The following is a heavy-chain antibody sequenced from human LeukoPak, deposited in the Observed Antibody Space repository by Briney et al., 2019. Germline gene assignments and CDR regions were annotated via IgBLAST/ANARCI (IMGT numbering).Heavy chain of an antibody. D-gene: IGHD4-17*01. Sequence: SETLSLTCTVSGGSISSTIYHWGWIRQPPGKGLEWIGSIYYSGSTYYNPSLKGRVTLSVDTSKNQFSLKLSSVTAADTAVYYCARDHGDYMDSWGQGTLVTVSS. CDR1: GGSISSTIYH. CDR3: ARDHGDYMDS. J-gene: IGHJ4*02. V-gene: IGHV4-39*07. CDR2: IYYSGST.